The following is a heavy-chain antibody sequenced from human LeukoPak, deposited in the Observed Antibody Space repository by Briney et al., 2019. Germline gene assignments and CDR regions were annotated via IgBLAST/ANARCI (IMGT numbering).Heavy chain of an antibody. CDR2: INHSGST. J-gene: IGHJ3*02. CDR1: GGSFSGYY. CDR3: ARHGGDGYARAFDI. V-gene: IGHV4-34*01. Sequence: PSETLSLTCAVYGGSFSGYYWSWIRQPPGKGLEWIGEINHSGSTNYNPSLKSRVTISVDTSKNQFSLKLSSVTAADTAVYYCARHGGDGYARAFDIWGQGTMVTVSS. D-gene: IGHD5-24*01.